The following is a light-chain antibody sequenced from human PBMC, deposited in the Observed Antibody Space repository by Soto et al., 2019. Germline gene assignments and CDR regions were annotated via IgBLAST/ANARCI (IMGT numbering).Light chain of an antibody. J-gene: IGKJ4*01. CDR1: QGIRND. Sequence: DIQMTQSPSSLSASVGDRFIITCRASQGIRNDLGWYQQKPGKAPKRLIYAASSLESGVPSRFSGRRSGTEFTLTIAGLQPEDFATYYCQQYESYSPLTFGGGTKVDIK. CDR2: AAS. CDR3: QQYESYSPLT. V-gene: IGKV1-17*01.